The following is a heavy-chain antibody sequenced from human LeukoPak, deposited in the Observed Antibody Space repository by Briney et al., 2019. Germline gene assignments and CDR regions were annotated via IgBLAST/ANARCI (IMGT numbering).Heavy chain of an antibody. V-gene: IGHV3-23*01. CDR3: AKAPVTPCRVAYGYPFDY. CDR2: IRYSCNT. D-gene: IGHD5-18*01. CDR1: GFTLSRYH. J-gene: IGHJ4*02. Sequence: GGSQRLSCAASGFTLSRYHMSWARQAPGKGLEWVSAIRYSCNTKHPDPVKGRITLSRDSSKNQRFLQTDRLRPEDAAVYYCAKAPVTPCRVAYGYPFDYWGQGTLVTVSS.